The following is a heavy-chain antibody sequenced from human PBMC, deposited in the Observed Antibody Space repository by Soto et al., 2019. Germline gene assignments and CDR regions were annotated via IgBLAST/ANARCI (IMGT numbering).Heavy chain of an antibody. CDR2: IYYSGST. D-gene: IGHD3-3*01. CDR1: GGSISSGDYY. CDR3: ARGPSITIFGVVIAYFDY. J-gene: IGHJ4*02. Sequence: QVQLQESGPGLVKPSQTLSLTCTVSGGSISSGDYYWSWIRQPPGKGLEWIGYIYYSGSTYYNPSLKSRVTISVNTSKNQFSLKLSSVTAADTAVYYCARGPSITIFGVVIAYFDYWGQGTLVTVSS. V-gene: IGHV4-30-4*01.